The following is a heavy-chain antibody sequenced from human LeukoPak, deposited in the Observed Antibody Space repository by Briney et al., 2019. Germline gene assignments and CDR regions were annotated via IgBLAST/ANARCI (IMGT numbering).Heavy chain of an antibody. CDR1: GFTFINYA. J-gene: IGHJ5*02. V-gene: IGHV3-23*01. CDR3: AKGGIYYNWFDP. CDR2: VSGSGATT. Sequence: PGGSLRLSCAASGFTFINYAMSWVRQAPGKGLEWVSAVSGSGATTYYADSVKGRFTISRDNSKSTLYLQMNALRAEDTAEYYCAKGGIYYNWFDPWGQGTLVTVSS. D-gene: IGHD1-26*01.